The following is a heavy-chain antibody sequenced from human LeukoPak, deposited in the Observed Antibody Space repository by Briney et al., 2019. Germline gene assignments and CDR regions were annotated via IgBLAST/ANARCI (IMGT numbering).Heavy chain of an antibody. J-gene: IGHJ4*02. CDR2: VSYDGSKK. D-gene: IGHD3-10*01. CDR3: ARDRLNYGSGTSYFDY. V-gene: IGHV3-30-3*01. CDR1: GFTFNNYA. Sequence: GGSLRLSCAASGFTFNNYAIHWVREATGKGLEWVAVVSYDGSKKYYADSVKGRFTISRDNSKNTLYLQMNSLRPEDTAVYYCARDRLNYGSGTSYFDYWGQGTLVTVSS.